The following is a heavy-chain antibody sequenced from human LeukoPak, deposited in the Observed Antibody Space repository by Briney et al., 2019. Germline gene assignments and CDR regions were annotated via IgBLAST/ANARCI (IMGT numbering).Heavy chain of an antibody. CDR1: GGSISSYY. CDR3: ARDRDGYNLLFGY. CDR2: IYYSGST. J-gene: IGHJ4*02. V-gene: IGHV4-59*01. Sequence: SETLSLTCTVSGGSISSYYWSWIRQPPGKGLEWIGYIYYSGSTNYNPSLKSRVTISVDTSKNQFSLKLSSVTAADTAVYYCARDRDGYNLLFGYWGQGTLVTVSS. D-gene: IGHD5-24*01.